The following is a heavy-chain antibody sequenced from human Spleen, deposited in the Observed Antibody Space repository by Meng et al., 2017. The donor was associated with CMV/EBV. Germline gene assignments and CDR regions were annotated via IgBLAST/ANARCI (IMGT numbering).Heavy chain of an antibody. CDR1: GFTFSTFS. CDR2: INSDGSST. D-gene: IGHD6-19*01. J-gene: IGHJ6*02. CDR3: ARGEQWLPIAGYYYGMDV. Sequence: GESLKISCAASGFTFSTFSTYAMNWVRQAPGKGLVWVSRINSDGSSTSYADSVKGRFTISRDNAKNTLYLQMNSLRAEDTAVYYCARGEQWLPIAGYYYGMDVWGQGTTVTVSS. V-gene: IGHV3-74*01.